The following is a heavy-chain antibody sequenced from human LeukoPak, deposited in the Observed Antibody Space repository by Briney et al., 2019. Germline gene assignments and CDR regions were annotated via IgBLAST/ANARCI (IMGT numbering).Heavy chain of an antibody. CDR3: ARGPPRGSNYYYYYGMDV. Sequence: SETLSLTCTVSGGSISSYYWSWIRQPAGKGLEWIGRIYTSGSTNYNPSLKSRVTMSVDTSKNQFSLKLSSVTAADTAVYYCARGPPRGSNYYYYYGMDVWGQGTTVTVSS. J-gene: IGHJ6*02. D-gene: IGHD3-16*01. V-gene: IGHV4-4*07. CDR1: GGSISSYY. CDR2: IYTSGST.